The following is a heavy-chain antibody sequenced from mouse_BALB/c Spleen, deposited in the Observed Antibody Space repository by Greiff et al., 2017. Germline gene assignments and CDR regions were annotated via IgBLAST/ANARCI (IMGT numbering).Heavy chain of an antibody. V-gene: IGHV5-17*02. J-gene: IGHJ2*01. CDR1: GFTFSSFG. Sequence: DVMLVESGGGLVQPGGSRKLSCAASGFTFSSFGMHWVRQAPEKGLEWVAYISSGSSTIYYADTVKGRFTISRDNPKNTLFLQMTSLRSEDTAMYYCARCYDYYFDYWGQGTTLTVSS. CDR2: ISSGSSTI. CDR3: ARCYDYYFDY. D-gene: IGHD2-4*01.